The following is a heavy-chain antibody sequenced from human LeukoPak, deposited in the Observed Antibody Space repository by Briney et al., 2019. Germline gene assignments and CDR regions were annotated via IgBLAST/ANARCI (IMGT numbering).Heavy chain of an antibody. D-gene: IGHD3-3*01. CDR3: ARDQGYHDFWSGYYTPSY. CDR2: ISYDGSNK. CDR1: GFTFSSYA. Sequence: PGRSLRLSCAASGFTFSSYAMHWVRQAPGKGLEWVAVISYDGSNKYYADSVKGRFTISRDNSKNTLYLQMNSLRAEDTAVYYCARDQGYHDFWSGYYTPSYWGQGTLVTVSS. J-gene: IGHJ4*02. V-gene: IGHV3-30*01.